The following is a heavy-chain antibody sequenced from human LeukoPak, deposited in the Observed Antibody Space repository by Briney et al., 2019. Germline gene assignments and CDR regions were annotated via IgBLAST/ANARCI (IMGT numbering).Heavy chain of an antibody. CDR2: INHSGST. D-gene: IGHD3-10*01. CDR3: AGAPGSGSPALDY. Sequence: PSETLSLTCAVYGGSFSGYYWSWIRQPPGKGLDWLGEINHSGSTNYNPSLKSRVTISVDTSKNQFSLKLSSVTAADTAVYYCAGAPGSGSPALDYWGQGTLVTVSS. J-gene: IGHJ4*02. CDR1: GGSFSGYY. V-gene: IGHV4-34*01.